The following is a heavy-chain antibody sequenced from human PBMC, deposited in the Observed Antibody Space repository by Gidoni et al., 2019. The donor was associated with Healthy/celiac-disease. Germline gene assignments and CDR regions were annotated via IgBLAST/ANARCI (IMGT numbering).Heavy chain of an antibody. J-gene: IGHJ4*02. D-gene: IGHD6-6*01. V-gene: IGHV1-3*02. CDR3: AREYSSSSGGLGY. CDR1: GYTFTRYA. Sequence: VQLVQSGAEVKKPGASVKVSCKASGYTFTRYAMHWVRQAPGHRREWMGLSNAGNGKTKYSQEFQGRVTITRDTSASTAYMDLSSLRSEDMAVYYCAREYSSSSGGLGYWGQGTLVTVSS. CDR2: SNAGNGKT.